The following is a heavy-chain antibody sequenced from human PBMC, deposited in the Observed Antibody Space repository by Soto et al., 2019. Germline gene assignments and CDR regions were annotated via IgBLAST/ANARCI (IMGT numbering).Heavy chain of an antibody. D-gene: IGHD3-22*01. CDR1: GFTFSSYG. CDR2: IWYDGSNK. V-gene: IGHV3-33*01. J-gene: IGHJ4*02. Sequence: LRLSCAASGFTFSSYGMHWVRQAPGKGLEWVAVIWYDGSNKYYADSVKGRFTISRDNSKNTLYLQMNSLRAEDTAVYYCARAEYYYDSSGYFNYWGQGTLVTVSS. CDR3: ARAEYYYDSSGYFNY.